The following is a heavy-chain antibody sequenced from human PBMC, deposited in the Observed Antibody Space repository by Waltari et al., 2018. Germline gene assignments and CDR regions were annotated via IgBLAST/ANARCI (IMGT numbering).Heavy chain of an antibody. D-gene: IGHD2-21*02. CDR2: ISYDGRDL. V-gene: IGHV3-30*18. CDR3: GKAAAGGDHPDRGALDI. Sequence: QVLLVESGGGVVQPGTSLRLSCAASGFSFSNFGMHWVRQAPGKGLESVAVISYDGRDLYYADSVKGRATISRDNSKNTLYLQLNSLRAEDTATYYCGKAAAGGDHPDRGALDIWGQGTVVTVSS. J-gene: IGHJ3*02. CDR1: GFSFSNFG.